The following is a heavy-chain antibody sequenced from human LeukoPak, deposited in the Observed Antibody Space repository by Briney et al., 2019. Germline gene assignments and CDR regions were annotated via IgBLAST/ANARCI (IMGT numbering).Heavy chain of an antibody. D-gene: IGHD2-2*01. CDR1: GFTFNSYS. V-gene: IGHV3-21*01. CDR3: AKDLSFRADCSSTSCSFDY. CDR2: ISGSNSYI. J-gene: IGHJ4*02. Sequence: GGSLRLSCAASGFTFNSYSMNWVRQAPGKGLEWVSSISGSNSYIYYADSMKGRFTISRDNSKNTLYLQMNSLRAEDTAVYYCAKDLSFRADCSSTSCSFDYWGQGTLVTVPS.